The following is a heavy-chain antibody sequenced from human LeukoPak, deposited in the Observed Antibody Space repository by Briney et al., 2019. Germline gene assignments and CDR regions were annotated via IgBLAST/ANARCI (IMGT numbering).Heavy chain of an antibody. J-gene: IGHJ4*02. CDR1: GFTFSSYG. CDR3: AKDRRPVYYDFWSGYGY. D-gene: IGHD3-3*01. Sequence: GGSLRLSCAASGFTFSSYGMHWVRQAPGKGLEWVAVISYDGSNKYYADSVKGRFTTSRDNSKNTLYLQMNSLRAEDTAVYYCAKDRRPVYYDFWSGYGYWGQGTLVTVSS. CDR2: ISYDGSNK. V-gene: IGHV3-30*18.